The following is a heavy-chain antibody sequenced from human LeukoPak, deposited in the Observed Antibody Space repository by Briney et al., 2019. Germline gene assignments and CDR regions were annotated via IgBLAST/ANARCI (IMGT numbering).Heavy chain of an antibody. D-gene: IGHD3-22*01. CDR2: IYSGGST. V-gene: IGHV3-53*01. CDR3: AKGSSGLYYFDY. J-gene: IGHJ4*02. CDR1: GFTVSSNY. Sequence: GGSLRLSCAASGFTVSSNYMSWVRQAPGKGLEWVSIIYSGGSTSYADSVKGRFTISRDNSKNTLYLQMNSLRAEDTAVYYCAKGSSGLYYFDYWGQGTLVTVSS.